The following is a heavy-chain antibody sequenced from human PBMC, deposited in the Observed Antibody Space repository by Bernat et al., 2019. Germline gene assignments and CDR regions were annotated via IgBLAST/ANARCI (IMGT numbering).Heavy chain of an antibody. CDR1: GFTFSTYD. CDR3: VGEAHLDIFDS. D-gene: IGHD2-2*03. J-gene: IGHJ4*02. Sequence: EVQLVESGGGLVQPGGSLRLPCAASGFTFSTYDMNWVRQAPGKGLEWGSFISDSGSPIYHADSVKGRFTSSRDNAKYSLYLLMNSVRAEDTAVYPCVGEAHLDIFDSWGQGTLVTVSS. V-gene: IGHV3-48*03. CDR2: ISDSGSPI.